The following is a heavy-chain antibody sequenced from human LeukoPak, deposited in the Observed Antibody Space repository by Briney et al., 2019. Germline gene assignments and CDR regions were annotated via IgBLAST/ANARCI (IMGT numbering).Heavy chain of an antibody. V-gene: IGHV3-11*04. D-gene: IGHD6-19*01. CDR1: GFTFSDYY. CDR3: AGYSSGWFGAFHI. Sequence: PGGSLRLSCAASGFTFSDYYMNWIRQAPGKGLEWISYISSSGGTIYYADSVKGRFTISRDNANNSLYLQMNSLRAEDTAVYYCAGYSSGWFGAFHIWGQGTMVTVSS. J-gene: IGHJ3*02. CDR2: ISSSGGTI.